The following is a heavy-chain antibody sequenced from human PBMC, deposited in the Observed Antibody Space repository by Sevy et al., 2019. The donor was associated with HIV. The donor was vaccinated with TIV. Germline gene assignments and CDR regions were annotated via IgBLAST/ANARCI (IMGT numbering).Heavy chain of an antibody. D-gene: IGHD3-22*01. V-gene: IGHV3-23*01. CDR1: GFTFSRYA. J-gene: IGHJ4*02. Sequence: GGSLRLSCAASGFTFSRYAMNWVRQAPGKGLEWVSGISGSGGSGDKTNYADSVKGRFTISRDDSKNSLYLQLNSLRADETAIYYCARKYDSSGYFDYWGQGTLVTVSS. CDR3: ARKYDSSGYFDY. CDR2: ISGSGGSGDKT.